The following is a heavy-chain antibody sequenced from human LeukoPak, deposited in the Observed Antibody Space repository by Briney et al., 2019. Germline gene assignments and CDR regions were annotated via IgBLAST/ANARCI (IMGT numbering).Heavy chain of an antibody. J-gene: IGHJ4*02. Sequence: GGSLRLSCAASGFTFSSYVMTWVRQAPGKGLEWVASSIDSDGSTNYADSVKGRFTISRDNSKNTLYLQMNSLRAEDTAVYYCAKDQEAQQWLRGGYFDNWGQGTLVTVSS. V-gene: IGHV3-23*01. CDR2: SIDSDGST. D-gene: IGHD5-18*01. CDR1: GFTFSSYV. CDR3: AKDQEAQQWLRGGYFDN.